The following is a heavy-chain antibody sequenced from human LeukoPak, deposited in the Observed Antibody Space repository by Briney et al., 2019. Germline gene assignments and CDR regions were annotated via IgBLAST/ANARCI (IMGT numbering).Heavy chain of an antibody. D-gene: IGHD2-2*02. J-gene: IGHJ6*04. CDR1: GYTFTSYG. V-gene: IGHV1-18*01. Sequence: ASVKVSCKASGYTFTSYGISWVRQAPGQGLEWMGWISAYNGNTNYAQKLQGRVAMTTDRSTSTAYMELKSLRSDDTAVYYCARVVLVVPAAIGYYYYSMDCWGKGTTVTVSS. CDR3: ARVVLVVPAAIGYYYYSMDC. CDR2: ISAYNGNT.